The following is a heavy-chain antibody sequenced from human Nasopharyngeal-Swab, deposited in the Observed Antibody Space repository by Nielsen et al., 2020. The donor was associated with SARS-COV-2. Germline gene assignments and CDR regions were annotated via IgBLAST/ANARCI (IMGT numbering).Heavy chain of an antibody. J-gene: IGHJ5*02. CDR1: GFTFSSYS. CDR2: ISSSSSYI. D-gene: IGHD6-13*01. CDR3: ARDPIGYSSSSWWFDP. V-gene: IGHV3-21*01. Sequence: GASLSISCAASGFTFSSYSMNWVRQAPGKGLEWVSSISSSSSYIYYADSVKGRFTISRDNAKNSLYLQMNSLRAEDTAVYYCARDPIGYSSSSWWFDPWGQGTLVTVSS.